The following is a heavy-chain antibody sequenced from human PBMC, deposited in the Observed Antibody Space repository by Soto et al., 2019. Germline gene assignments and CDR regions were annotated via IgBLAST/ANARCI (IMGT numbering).Heavy chain of an antibody. Sequence: QVQLVQSGAEVKKPGASVKVSCKASGYTFTSYGISWVRQAPGQGLEWMGWISAYNGNTNYAQKLQGRVTMTTDTSTSTAYMELRSLRSDDTAVYYCARRSGGPYGDSGSYYGYYYYGMDVWGQGTTVTVSS. CDR3: ARRSGGPYGDSGSYYGYYYYGMDV. CDR2: ISAYNGNT. V-gene: IGHV1-18*01. J-gene: IGHJ6*02. D-gene: IGHD1-26*01. CDR1: GYTFTSYG.